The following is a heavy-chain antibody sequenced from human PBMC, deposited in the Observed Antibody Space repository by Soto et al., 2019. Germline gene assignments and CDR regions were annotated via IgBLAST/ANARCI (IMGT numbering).Heavy chain of an antibody. D-gene: IGHD5-18*01. CDR2: INSDGSST. CDR3: TRVGYSSGYGF. J-gene: IGHJ4*02. V-gene: IGHV3-74*01. CDR1: GFTFSTYW. Sequence: GGSLRLSCAASGFTFSTYWMHWVRQAPGKGLVWVSRINSDGSSTSCADSVKGRFTISRDNAKNTLYLQMNSLRAEDTAVYYCTRVGYSSGYGFWGQGTLVTVSS.